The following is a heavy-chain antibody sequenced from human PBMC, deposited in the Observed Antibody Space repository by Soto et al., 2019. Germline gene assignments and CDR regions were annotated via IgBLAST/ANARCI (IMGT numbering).Heavy chain of an antibody. CDR2: IYPGDSDT. J-gene: IGHJ5*02. D-gene: IGHD2-8*01. Sequence: ASVKISCKGSGYSFTSYWIGWVRQMPGKGLEWMGIIYPGDSDTRYSPSFQGQVTISADKSISTAYLQWSSLKASDTAMYYCSKSRTKGGGYNWFDPWGQGTLVTVSS. V-gene: IGHV5-51*01. CDR1: GYSFTSYW. CDR3: SKSRTKGGGYNWFDP.